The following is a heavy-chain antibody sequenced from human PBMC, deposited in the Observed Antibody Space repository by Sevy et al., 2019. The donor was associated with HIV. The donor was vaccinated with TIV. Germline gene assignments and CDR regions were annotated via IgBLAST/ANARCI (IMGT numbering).Heavy chain of an antibody. Sequence: GGSLRLSCAASGFXFSSYSMNWVRQAPGKGLEWVSYISSSSSTIYYADSVKGRFTISRDNAKNSLYLQMNSLRDEDTAVYYCARDRRGYDYVWGSYRDYWGQGTLVTVSS. CDR3: ARDRRGYDYVWGSYRDY. J-gene: IGHJ4*02. CDR2: ISSSSSTI. D-gene: IGHD3-16*01. V-gene: IGHV3-48*02. CDR1: GFXFSSYS.